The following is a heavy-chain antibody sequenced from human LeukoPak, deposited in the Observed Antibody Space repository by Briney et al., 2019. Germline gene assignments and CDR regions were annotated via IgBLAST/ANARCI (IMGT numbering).Heavy chain of an antibody. CDR1: GFTFSSYG. CDR3: GTRIHTTSYYDS. CDR2: ISNSGANT. Sequence: GGSLRLSCAASGFTFSSYGMSWVRQAPGKGLEWVSAISNSGANTYYAESVKGRFTIARDSSKNTLYLQMNSLSAEDTAVYYCGTRIHTTSYYDSWGQGTLVTVSS. J-gene: IGHJ4*02. V-gene: IGHV3-23*01. D-gene: IGHD2/OR15-2a*01.